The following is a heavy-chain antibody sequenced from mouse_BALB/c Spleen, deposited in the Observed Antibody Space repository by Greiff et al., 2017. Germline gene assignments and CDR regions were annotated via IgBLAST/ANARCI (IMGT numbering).Heavy chain of an antibody. V-gene: IGHV5-6*01. CDR3: ARGILRPWYFDV. CDR2: ISSGGSYT. CDR1: GFTFSSYG. J-gene: IGHJ1*01. D-gene: IGHD1-2*01. Sequence: EVMLVESGGDLVKPGGSLKLSCAASGFTFSSYGMSWVRQTPDKRLEWVATISSGGSYTYYPDSVKGRYTISRDNAQNTLYLQMSSLKSEDTAMYYCARGILRPWYFDVWGAGTTVTVSS.